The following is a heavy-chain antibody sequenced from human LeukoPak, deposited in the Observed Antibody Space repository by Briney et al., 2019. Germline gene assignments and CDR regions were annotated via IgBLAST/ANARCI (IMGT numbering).Heavy chain of an antibody. CDR2: ISSSSSYI. CDR3: ARGSRYFDY. V-gene: IGHV3-21*01. Sequence: GGSLRLSCAASGFTFSSYSMNWVRQAPGKGLEWVSSISSSSSYIYYAESVKGRFTISRDNAKNSLYLQMNSLRAEDTAVYYCARGSRYFDYWGQGTLVTVSS. J-gene: IGHJ4*02. CDR1: GFTFSSYS.